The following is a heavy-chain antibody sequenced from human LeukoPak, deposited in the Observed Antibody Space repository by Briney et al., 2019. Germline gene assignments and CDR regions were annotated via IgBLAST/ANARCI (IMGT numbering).Heavy chain of an antibody. J-gene: IGHJ5*02. CDR1: GGSISSYY. CDR3: ARGLEFGDPPGWFDP. V-gene: IGHV4-39*07. Sequence: PSETLSLTCTVSGGSISSYYWSWIRQPPGKGLEWIGSIYYSGSTYYNPSLKSRVTISVDTSKNQFSLKLSSVTAADTAVYYCARGLEFGDPPGWFDPWGQGTLVTVSS. CDR2: IYYSGST. D-gene: IGHD3-10*01.